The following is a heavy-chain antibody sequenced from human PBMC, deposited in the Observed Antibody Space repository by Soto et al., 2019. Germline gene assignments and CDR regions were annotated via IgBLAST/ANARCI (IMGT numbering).Heavy chain of an antibody. CDR3: ARESRYCSGGSCYFLPGIDY. J-gene: IGHJ4*02. Sequence: QVQLVQSGAEVKKPGSSVKVSCKASGGTFSSYAISWVRQAPGQGLEWMGGIIPIFGTANYAQKFQGRVTITADESTSTADMELSSLRSEDTAVYSCARESRYCSGGSCYFLPGIDYWGQGTLVTVSS. D-gene: IGHD2-15*01. CDR1: GGTFSSYA. CDR2: IIPIFGTA. V-gene: IGHV1-69*12.